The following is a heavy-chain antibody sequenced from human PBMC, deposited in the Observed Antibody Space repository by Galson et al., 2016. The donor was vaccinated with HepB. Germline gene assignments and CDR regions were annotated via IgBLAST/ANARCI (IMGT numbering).Heavy chain of an antibody. CDR3: ARREGYCSDSGCYRYYGMDV. V-gene: IGHV4-39*02. D-gene: IGHD2-15*01. J-gene: IGHJ6*04. CDR1: GGSVTNINFY. CDR2: VYYSGNT. Sequence: LSLTCTVSGGSVTNINFYWGWIRQPPGKGLEWIGSVYYSGNTHYNPSLESRVTISVDTSNNHFSLNLRSVTAADTAVYYCARREGYCSDSGCYRYYGMDVWGKGTTVTVSS.